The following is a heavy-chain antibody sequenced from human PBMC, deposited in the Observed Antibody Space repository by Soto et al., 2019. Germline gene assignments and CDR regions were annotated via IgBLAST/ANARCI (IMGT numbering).Heavy chain of an antibody. CDR3: ARDLRGVTGTEYFLH. CDR2: ISSSGTII. D-gene: IGHD3-10*01. V-gene: IGHV3-48*01. CDR1: GLNFSSYS. Sequence: GGSLRLSCAASGLNFSSYSMNWVRQAPGKGLERVSYISSSGTIIYYADSVKGRFTISRDNAKNSLYLQMNSLEAEDTAVYYCARDLRGVTGTEYFLHWGQGTLVTVSS. J-gene: IGHJ1*01.